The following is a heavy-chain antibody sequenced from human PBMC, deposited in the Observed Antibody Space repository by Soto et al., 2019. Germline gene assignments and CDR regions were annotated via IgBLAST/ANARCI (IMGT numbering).Heavy chain of an antibody. CDR3: ARSAASLGGGWFDP. J-gene: IGHJ5*02. CDR1: GGSISTGGDGDY. D-gene: IGHD3-16*01. Sequence: QVQLQESGPGLVKPSQTLSLSCTVSGGSISTGGDGDYWTWIRQRPEKGLEWLGYIYFTGTTYYNPSLQSRVTISVDTSKNQFSLKLTSVTAADTAVYYCARSAASLGGGWFDPWGQGTLVTVSS. V-gene: IGHV4-31*03. CDR2: IYFTGTT.